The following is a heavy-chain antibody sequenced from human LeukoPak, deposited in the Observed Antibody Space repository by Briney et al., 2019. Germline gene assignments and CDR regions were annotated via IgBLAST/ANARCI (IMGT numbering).Heavy chain of an antibody. Sequence: GRSLRLSCAASGFTFSSYSMNWVRQAPGKGLEWVASISSSRSYIYYADSVKGRFTISRDTAKNSLYLQMNSLRAEDTAVYYCSKDFRHYGYLAFDIWGQGTMVTVSS. CDR2: ISSSRSYI. CDR1: GFTFSSYS. CDR3: SKDFRHYGYLAFDI. J-gene: IGHJ3*02. V-gene: IGHV3-21*01. D-gene: IGHD5-18*01.